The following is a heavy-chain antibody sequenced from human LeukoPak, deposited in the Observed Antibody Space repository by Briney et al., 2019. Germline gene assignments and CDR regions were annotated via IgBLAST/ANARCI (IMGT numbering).Heavy chain of an antibody. CDR1: GYSFTSYW. J-gene: IGHJ3*02. Sequence: GESLKISCKGSGYSFTSYWIGWMRQMPGKGLEWVGIIYPGDSDTRYSPSFQGQVTISADKSISTAYRQWSSLKASHTAMYYCARAIGDTNAFDIWGQGTMVTVSS. V-gene: IGHV5-51*01. CDR3: ARAIGDTNAFDI. CDR2: IYPGDSDT. D-gene: IGHD3-10*01.